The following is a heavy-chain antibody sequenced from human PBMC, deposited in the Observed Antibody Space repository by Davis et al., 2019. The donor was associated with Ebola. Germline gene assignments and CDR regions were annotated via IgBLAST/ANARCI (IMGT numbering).Heavy chain of an antibody. CDR1: GFTFSSYA. CDR2: ISGSGGST. CDR3: ARGVYYYDSSGYNGYFDY. J-gene: IGHJ4*02. V-gene: IGHV3-23*01. Sequence: GESLKISCAASGFTFSSYAMSSVRQAPGKGLEWVSAISGSGGSTYYADSVKGRFTISRHNSKNTMYLQMNSLKAEDTAVYYCARGVYYYDSSGYNGYFDYWGQGTMVTVSS. D-gene: IGHD3-22*01.